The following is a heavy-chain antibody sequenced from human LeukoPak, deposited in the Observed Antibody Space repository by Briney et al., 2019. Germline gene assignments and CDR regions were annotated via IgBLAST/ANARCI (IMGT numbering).Heavy chain of an antibody. CDR3: AKYINAVDF. CDR1: RFTFSKSW. Sequence: GGSLRLSCVASRFTFSKSWMTWVRQAPGKGLEWVANIKEDGSEKYYVDSVKGRFTISRDNAKNSLYLQMNSPRAEDTAVYYCAKYINAVDFWGQGTLVTVSS. J-gene: IGHJ4*02. CDR2: IKEDGSEK. D-gene: IGHD2/OR15-2a*01. V-gene: IGHV3-7*01.